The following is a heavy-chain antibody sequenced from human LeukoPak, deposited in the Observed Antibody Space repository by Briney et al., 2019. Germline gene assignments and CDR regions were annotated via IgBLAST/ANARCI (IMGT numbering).Heavy chain of an antibody. V-gene: IGHV1-46*01. CDR2: INPSGGST. D-gene: IGHD3-10*01. CDR1: GYTFGTHW. Sequence: ASVKVSCKPSGYTFGTHWMHWVRQAPGQGLEWMGLINPSGGSTNYAQKFQGRVSMTRDTSTSTVYMELSSLRSEDTAVYYCARGPSITMVRGGQWYYYMDVWGKGTTVTISS. CDR3: ARGPSITMVRGGQWYYYMDV. J-gene: IGHJ6*03.